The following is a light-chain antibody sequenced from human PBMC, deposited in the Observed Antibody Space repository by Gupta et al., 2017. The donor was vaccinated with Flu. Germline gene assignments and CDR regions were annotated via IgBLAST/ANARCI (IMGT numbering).Light chain of an antibody. J-gene: IGLJ3*02. CDR2: EVN. Sequence: QSALTQPASVSGSPGQPITISCTGTSSDVGAYNYVSWYQQHPGKVPKLLIYEVNNRPSGVSNRFSGSKSGNTASLAISGLQTEDEADYYCSSYTRASTLVFGGGTKATV. CDR1: SSDVGAYNY. V-gene: IGLV2-14*01. CDR3: SSYTRASTLV.